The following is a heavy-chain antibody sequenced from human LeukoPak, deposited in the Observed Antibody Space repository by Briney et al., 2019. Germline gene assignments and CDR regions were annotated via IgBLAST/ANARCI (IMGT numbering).Heavy chain of an antibody. V-gene: IGHV1-3*01. CDR2: INAGTGDG. Sequence: GASVKVSCKASGYTFSHYGVQWVRQAPGQTLEWMGWINAGTGDGKYSQKFQDRLTMTSDTSATTLYMELSSLRSEDTAVYYCARSGDNWSCDNWGQGTLVTVSS. CDR3: ARSGDNWSCDN. CDR1: GYTFSHYG. D-gene: IGHD5-24*01. J-gene: IGHJ4*02.